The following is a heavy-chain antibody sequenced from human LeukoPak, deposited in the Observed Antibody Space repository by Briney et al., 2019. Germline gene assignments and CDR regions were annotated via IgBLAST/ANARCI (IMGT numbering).Heavy chain of an antibody. D-gene: IGHD3-22*01. J-gene: IGHJ4*02. Sequence: GGSLRLSCAASGFTLSIYWMSCVRHAPGEGLEWVVNIKQDGREKYYADSVKGRFTISRDNAKNSLYLQMNSLRAEDTAVYYCARERYYYDSSGYYYYFDYWGQGTLVTVSS. CDR1: GFTLSIYW. CDR3: ARERYYYDSSGYYYYFDY. CDR2: IKQDGREK. V-gene: IGHV3-7*01.